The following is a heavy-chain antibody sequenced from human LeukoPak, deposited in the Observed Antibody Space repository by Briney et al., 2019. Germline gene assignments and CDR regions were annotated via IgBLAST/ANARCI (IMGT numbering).Heavy chain of an antibody. CDR1: GGSISHYF. D-gene: IGHD6-19*01. CDR3: AKTVAGYWYFDL. CDR2: IYYSGST. J-gene: IGHJ2*01. Sequence: SETLSLTCTVSGGSISHYFWSWIRQPPGKPLEWIGYIYYSGSTNYNPSLKSRLTISVDTSKDQFSLKLSSVTAADTAVYYCAKTVAGYWYFDLWGRGTLVTVSS. V-gene: IGHV4-59*08.